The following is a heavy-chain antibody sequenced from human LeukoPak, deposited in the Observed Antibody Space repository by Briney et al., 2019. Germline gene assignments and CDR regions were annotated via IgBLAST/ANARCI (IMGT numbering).Heavy chain of an antibody. J-gene: IGHJ3*02. CDR2: INNSGGST. CDR3: ARVGRCSGGSCYSDIDAFDI. V-gene: IGHV3-23*01. D-gene: IGHD2-15*01. Sequence: GGSLRLSCAASGFTFSTYGMSWVRQAPGKGLEWVSSINNSGGSTYYADSVKGRFTISRDNSKNTLYLQMNSLRAEDTAVYYCARVGRCSGGSCYSDIDAFDIWGQGTMVTVSS. CDR1: GFTFSTYG.